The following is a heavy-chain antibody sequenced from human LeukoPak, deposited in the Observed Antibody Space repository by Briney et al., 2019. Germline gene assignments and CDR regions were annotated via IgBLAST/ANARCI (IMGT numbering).Heavy chain of an antibody. D-gene: IGHD1-26*01. Sequence: GGSLRLSCAASGVTFSSYAMSWVRQTPGKGLDWVSAISNGGDSTYNADSVKGRFTISRDNSKNTLYLQMNSLTAEDTALYYCAKQYSGSYYSPLYFDYWGQGTLVTVSS. CDR3: AKQYSGSYYSPLYFDY. CDR2: ISNGGDST. J-gene: IGHJ4*02. V-gene: IGHV3-23*01. CDR1: GVTFSSYA.